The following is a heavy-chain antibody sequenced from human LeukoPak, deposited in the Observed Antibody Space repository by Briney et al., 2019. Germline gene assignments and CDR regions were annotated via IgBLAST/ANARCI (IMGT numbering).Heavy chain of an antibody. CDR3: ARGGVGRTIDY. D-gene: IGHD1-26*01. CDR2: ISSVSSYI. V-gene: IGHV3-21*01. J-gene: IGHJ4*02. CDR1: GFTFSSYS. Sequence: PGGSLRLSCAASGFTFSSYSMNWVRQAPGKGLEWVSSISSVSSYIYYADSVKGRFTISRDNAKNSLYLQVNSLRAEDTALYYCARGGVGRTIDYWGQGTLVTVSS.